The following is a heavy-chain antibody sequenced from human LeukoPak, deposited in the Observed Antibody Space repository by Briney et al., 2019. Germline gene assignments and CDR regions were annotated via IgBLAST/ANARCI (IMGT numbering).Heavy chain of an antibody. D-gene: IGHD1-26*01. CDR3: ARGKIVGATHFDY. V-gene: IGHV3-21*01. J-gene: IGHJ4*02. CDR1: GFTFSSYS. Sequence: GGSLRLSCAASGFTFSSYSMNWVRQAPGKGLEWVSSISSSSSYIYYADSVKGRFTISRDNAKNSLYLQMNSLRAEGTAVYYCARGKIVGATHFDYWGQGTLVTVSS. CDR2: ISSSSSYI.